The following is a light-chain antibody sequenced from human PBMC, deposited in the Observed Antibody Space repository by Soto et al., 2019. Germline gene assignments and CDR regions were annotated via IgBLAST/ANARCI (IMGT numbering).Light chain of an antibody. J-gene: IGKJ1*01. V-gene: IGKV3-15*01. CDR3: HQYNTWPPET. CDR1: QSVRFN. Sequence: EVVMTQSPVTLSVSPGERATLSCRASQSVRFNLAWYQQKPGQPPRLLIYAASTRATGVPARFSGGGSGTEFTLTISSLQSEDFAVYYCHQYNTWPPETFGQGTKVEF. CDR2: AAS.